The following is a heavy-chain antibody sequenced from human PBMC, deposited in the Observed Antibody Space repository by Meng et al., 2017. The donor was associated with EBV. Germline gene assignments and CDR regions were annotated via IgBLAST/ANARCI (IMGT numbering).Heavy chain of an antibody. CDR2: INPNSGGT. J-gene: IGHJ4*02. CDR1: GYTFTGYY. CDR3: ARVGIAVAGTGDY. V-gene: IGHV1-2*06. D-gene: IGHD6-19*01. Sequence: QGEQGQFGADGRKAGDSVKVSCKSSGYTFTGYYMHWVRQAPEEGLEWMGRINPNSGGTNYAQKFQGMVTMTRDTSISTDYTELSRLRCDDTAVYYCARVGIAVAGTGDYWGQGTLVTVSS.